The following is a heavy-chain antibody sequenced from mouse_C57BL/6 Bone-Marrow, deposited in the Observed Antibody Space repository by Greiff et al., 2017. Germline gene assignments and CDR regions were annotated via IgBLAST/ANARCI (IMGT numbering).Heavy chain of an antibody. CDR3: ARDNYDYAGGMDY. CDR1: GFTFTDYY. Sequence: EVLLVESGGGLVQPGGSLSLSCAASGFTFTDYYMSWVRQPPGQALEWLGFIRHKANGYTTESSASVKGRFTISTDTSQSIRYLQMKGLRAEDRATYYCARDNYDYAGGMDYWGQGTSVTVSA. V-gene: IGHV7-3*01. CDR2: IRHKANGYTT. D-gene: IGHD2-4*01. J-gene: IGHJ4*01.